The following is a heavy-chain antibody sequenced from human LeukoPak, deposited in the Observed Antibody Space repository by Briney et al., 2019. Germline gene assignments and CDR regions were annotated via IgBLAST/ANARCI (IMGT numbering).Heavy chain of an antibody. CDR3: ATDVDTAMGYFDY. V-gene: IGHV1-24*01. D-gene: IGHD5-18*01. CDR1: GYALTELS. CDR2: FDPEDGET. J-gene: IGHJ4*02. Sequence: GASVKVSCKVSGYALTELSMHWVRQAPGKGLEWMGGFDPEDGETIYAQKFQGRVTMTEDTSTDTAYMELSSLRSEDTAVYYCATDVDTAMGYFDYWGQGTLVTVSS.